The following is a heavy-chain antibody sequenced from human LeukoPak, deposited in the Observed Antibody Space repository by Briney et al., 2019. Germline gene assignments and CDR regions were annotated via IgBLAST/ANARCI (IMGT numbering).Heavy chain of an antibody. J-gene: IGHJ6*03. D-gene: IGHD1-14*01. V-gene: IGHV1-2*02. CDR2: INPNSGGT. CDR3: ARDRDSTGTPYYYYYYYMDV. CDR1: GNTFTGHY. Sequence: ASVKVSCKASGNTFTGHYMHWVRQAPGQGLEWMGWINPNSGGTNYAQKFQGRVTMTRDTSISTAYMELSRLRSDDTAVYYCARDRDSTGTPYYYYYYYMDVWGKGTTVTVSS.